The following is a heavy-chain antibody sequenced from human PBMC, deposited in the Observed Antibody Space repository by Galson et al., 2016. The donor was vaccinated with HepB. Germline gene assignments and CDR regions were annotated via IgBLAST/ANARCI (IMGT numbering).Heavy chain of an antibody. V-gene: IGHV1-69*13. D-gene: IGHD3-22*01. Sequence: SVKVSCKASGGIFNSYPITWVRQAPGQGLERMGGIIPLFGTTNYAQKFQGRVTVTADESSSTAYMELNSLRSEDTALYYCARGSSGYNSWGQGTLVTVSS. CDR3: ARGSSGYNS. J-gene: IGHJ4*02. CDR1: GGIFNSYP. CDR2: IIPLFGTT.